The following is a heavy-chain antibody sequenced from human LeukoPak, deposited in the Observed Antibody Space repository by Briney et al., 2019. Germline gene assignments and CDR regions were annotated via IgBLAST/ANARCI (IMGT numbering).Heavy chain of an antibody. J-gene: IGHJ4*02. D-gene: IGHD1-26*01. V-gene: IGHV3-33*03. Sequence: GESLRLSCAASGFTFSNFGIHWVRQAPGKGLEWVAGVWFGESSQSYPDAVKGRFTISRDNSKNTVWLEMNSLRVEDTAVYYCAKGGRDTSKYYFDYWGQGTQVTVSS. CDR3: AKGGRDTSKYYFDY. CDR2: VWFGESSQ. CDR1: GFTFSNFG.